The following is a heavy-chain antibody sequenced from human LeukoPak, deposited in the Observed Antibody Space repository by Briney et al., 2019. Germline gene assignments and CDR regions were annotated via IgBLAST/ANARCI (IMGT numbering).Heavy chain of an antibody. CDR3: ARVGYCSSTSCYVKGGNWFDP. Sequence: GGSLRLSCAASGFTFSSYWMHWVRHAPGKGLGWVSRTNSDVSSTSYADSVKGRFTISRDNAKNTLYLQMNSLRAEDTAVYYCARVGYCSSTSCYVKGGNWFDPWGQGTLVTVSS. D-gene: IGHD2-2*01. V-gene: IGHV3-74*01. CDR1: GFTFSSYW. CDR2: TNSDVSST. J-gene: IGHJ5*02.